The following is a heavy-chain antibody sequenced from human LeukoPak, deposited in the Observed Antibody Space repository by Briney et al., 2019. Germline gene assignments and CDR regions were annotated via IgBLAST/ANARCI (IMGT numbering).Heavy chain of an antibody. D-gene: IGHD4-23*01. CDR3: ARDRGDYGGTFDY. CDR1: GFXFSSYV. V-gene: IGHV3-30-3*01. CDR2: ISYDGSNK. J-gene: IGHJ4*02. Sequence: GGSLRLSCAASGFXFSSYVIHWVRQAPGKGLEWVAVISYDGSNKYYADFVKGRFTISRDNSKNTMYLQMNSLRADDTAVYYCARDRGDYGGTFDYWGQGTLVTVSS.